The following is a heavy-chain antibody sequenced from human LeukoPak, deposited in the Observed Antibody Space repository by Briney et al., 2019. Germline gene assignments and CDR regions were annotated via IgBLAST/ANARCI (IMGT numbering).Heavy chain of an antibody. Sequence: ASEKVSCEASGYAFTRHYMHWVREAPREGREWLGLINPSGSSTLYAQKFQGRVTMTRDMSTTTDYMEQNSLRSEDTAVYYCARDNSVGDVAWWFDRWGQGTLVTVSS. CDR3: ARDNSVGDVAWWFDR. CDR2: INPSGSST. D-gene: IGHD1-26*01. V-gene: IGHV1-46*01. CDR1: GYAFTRHY. J-gene: IGHJ5*02.